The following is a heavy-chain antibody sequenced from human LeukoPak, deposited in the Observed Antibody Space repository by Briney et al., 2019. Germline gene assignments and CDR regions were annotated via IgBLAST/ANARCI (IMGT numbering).Heavy chain of an antibody. Sequence: GGSLRLSCAASGFTFSSYDMHWVRQAPGKGLEYVSAISSNGGSTYYANSVKGRFTISRDNSKNTLYLQMGSLRAVDTAVYYCARGERYSSSWYINWFDPWGQGTLVTVSS. CDR3: ARGERYSSSWYINWFDP. D-gene: IGHD6-13*01. CDR1: GFTFSSYD. CDR2: ISSNGGST. J-gene: IGHJ5*02. V-gene: IGHV3-64*01.